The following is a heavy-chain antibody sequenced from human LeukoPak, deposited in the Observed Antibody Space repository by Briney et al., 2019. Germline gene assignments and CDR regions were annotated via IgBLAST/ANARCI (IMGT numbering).Heavy chain of an antibody. J-gene: IGHJ4*02. CDR3: TRGAGWLIDY. V-gene: IGHV4-59*01. Sequence: SETLSLTCTVSGGSISSYYWSWIRQPPGKGLEWIGYFHNSGTSTYNPSFKSRVTISADTSKNQFSLKLNSLTTADTAVYYCTRGAGWLIDYWGQGILVTVSS. CDR2: FHNSGTS. D-gene: IGHD3-16*01. CDR1: GGSISSYY.